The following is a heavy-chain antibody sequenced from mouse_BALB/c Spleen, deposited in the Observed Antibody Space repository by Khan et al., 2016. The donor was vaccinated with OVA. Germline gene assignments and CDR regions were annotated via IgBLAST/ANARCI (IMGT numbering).Heavy chain of an antibody. CDR1: GYTFTNYG. J-gene: IGHJ4*01. D-gene: IGHD1-3*01. V-gene: IGHV9-3-1*01. CDR2: INTYTGEP. CDR3: AREGYSESLDY. Sequence: QIQLVQSGPELKKPGETVKISCKASGYTFTNYGMNWMNQAPGKGLKWMGWINTYTGEPTYADDFKGRITFSLETSTSTAYLQVNSLKNEDTAMYFCAREGYSESLDYWGQGTSVTVSS.